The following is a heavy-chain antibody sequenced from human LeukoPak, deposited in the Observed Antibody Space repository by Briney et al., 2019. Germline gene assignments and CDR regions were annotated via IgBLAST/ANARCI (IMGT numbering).Heavy chain of an antibody. Sequence: SETLSLTCTVSGGSISSSSYYWGWIRQPPGKGLEWIGSIYYSGSTYYNPSLKSQVTISVDTSKSQFSLKLSSVTAADTAVYYCARSMVRGVIGVWFDPWGQGTLVTVSS. CDR1: GGSISSSSYY. D-gene: IGHD3-10*01. V-gene: IGHV4-39*01. CDR2: IYYSGST. J-gene: IGHJ5*02. CDR3: ARSMVRGVIGVWFDP.